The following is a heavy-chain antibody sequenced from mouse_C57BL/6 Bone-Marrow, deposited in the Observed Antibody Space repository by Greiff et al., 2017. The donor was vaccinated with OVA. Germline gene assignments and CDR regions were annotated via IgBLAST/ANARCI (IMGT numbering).Heavy chain of an antibody. J-gene: IGHJ1*03. CDR1: GYTFTGYG. CDR2: IYLGNGYT. CDR3: ARRWYFDV. V-gene: IGHV1-58*01. Sequence: EVRLQQSGAELVRPGSSVKMSCKTSGYTFTGYGINWVKQRPGQGLEWIGYIYLGNGYTEYNEKFKGKATLTSDTSSSTAYMQLSSLTSEDSAIYFCARRWYFDVWGKGTTVTVSS.